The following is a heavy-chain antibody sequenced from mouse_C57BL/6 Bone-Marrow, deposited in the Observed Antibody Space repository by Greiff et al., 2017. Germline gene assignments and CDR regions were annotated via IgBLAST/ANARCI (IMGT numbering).Heavy chain of an antibody. Sequence: QVQLKQPGAELVKPGASVTLSCKASGYTFTSYWLHWVKQRPGQGLEWIGMIPPNSGSTNYNEKFKSKATLTVDKSSSTAYMQLSSLTSEDAAVYYCARGVYGSHDYGGQGTTLTVSS. D-gene: IGHD1-1*01. CDR3: ARGVYGSHDY. CDR2: IPPNSGST. V-gene: IGHV1-64*01. J-gene: IGHJ2*01. CDR1: GYTFTSYW.